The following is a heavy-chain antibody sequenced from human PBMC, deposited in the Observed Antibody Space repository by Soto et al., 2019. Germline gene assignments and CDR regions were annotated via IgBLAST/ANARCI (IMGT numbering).Heavy chain of an antibody. D-gene: IGHD3-22*01. J-gene: IGHJ4*02. Sequence: GGSLRLSCAASGFTFSSYGMHWVRQAPGKGLEWVAVISYDGSNKYYADSVKGRFTISRDNSKNTLYLQMNSLRAEDTAVYYCAKAGSRVLSYYDSSGYCDYWGQGTLVTVSS. CDR2: ISYDGSNK. CDR1: GFTFSSYG. CDR3: AKAGSRVLSYYDSSGYCDY. V-gene: IGHV3-30*18.